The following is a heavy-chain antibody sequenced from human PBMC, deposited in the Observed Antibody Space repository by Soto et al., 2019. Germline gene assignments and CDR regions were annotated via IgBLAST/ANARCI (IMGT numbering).Heavy chain of an antibody. CDR1: GGTFSSYA. Sequence: QVQLVQSGAEVKKPGSSVKVSCKASGGTFSSYAITWVRQAPGQGLEWMGGIIPIFGTANYAQKFQGRVTIPADESTSTADMELSSLRSEDTAVYYCARDRGPSSGYYPYRFDPWGQGTLVTVSS. CDR3: ARDRGPSSGYYPYRFDP. J-gene: IGHJ5*02. CDR2: IIPIFGTA. V-gene: IGHV1-69*12. D-gene: IGHD3-22*01.